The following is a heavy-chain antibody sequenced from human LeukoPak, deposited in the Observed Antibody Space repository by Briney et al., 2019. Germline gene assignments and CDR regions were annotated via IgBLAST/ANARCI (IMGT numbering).Heavy chain of an antibody. Sequence: GGSLRLSCAASGFTLSDHYMDWVRQAPGKGLEWVSSISGSNSYIFYADSVKGRFTVSRDNAKDSLYLQMNSLRAEDTAVYYCARALTTLTYEGYWGQGTLVTVSS. CDR2: ISGSNSYI. V-gene: IGHV3-21*01. CDR3: ARALTTLTYEGY. J-gene: IGHJ4*02. CDR1: GFTLSDHY. D-gene: IGHD1-1*01.